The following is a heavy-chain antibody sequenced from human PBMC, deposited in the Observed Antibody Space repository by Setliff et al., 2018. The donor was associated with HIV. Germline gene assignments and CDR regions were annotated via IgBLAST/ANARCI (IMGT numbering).Heavy chain of an antibody. V-gene: IGHV1-18*01. J-gene: IGHJ6*02. Sequence: GASVKVSCKTSGYKFSINVINWVRQAPGQGLEWMGWVSGYDSHANYAQKLQGRVTMTSDRSTTTAYMELKNLTSDDTAVYYCARGPAGESYGMDVWGQGTTVTVS. D-gene: IGHD3-10*01. CDR1: GYKFSINV. CDR2: VSGYDSHA. CDR3: ARGPAGESYGMDV.